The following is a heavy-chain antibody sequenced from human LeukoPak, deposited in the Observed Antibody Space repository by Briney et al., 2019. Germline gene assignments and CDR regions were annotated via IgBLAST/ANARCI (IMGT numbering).Heavy chain of an antibody. CDR2: ISGSGGST. CDR1: GFTFSSYA. J-gene: IGHJ4*02. Sequence: PGGSLRLSCAASGFTFSSYAMSWVRQAPGKGLEWVSAISGSGGSTYYADSVKGRFTISRDNSKNTLYLQMNSLRAEDTAVYYCAKALSHCSGGSCYSAVDYWGQGTLVTVSS. CDR3: AKALSHCSGGSCYSAVDY. D-gene: IGHD2-15*01. V-gene: IGHV3-23*01.